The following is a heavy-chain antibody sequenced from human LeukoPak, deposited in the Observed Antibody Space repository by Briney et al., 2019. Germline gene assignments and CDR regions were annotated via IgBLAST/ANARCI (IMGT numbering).Heavy chain of an antibody. CDR3: ARELRLGNWFDP. CDR1: GYTFTGYY. J-gene: IGHJ5*02. Sequence: ASVKVSCKASGYTFTGYYMQWVRQAPGHGLEWMGRINPNSGGTNYAQKFQGRVTMTRDTSISTAYMELSRLRSDDTAVYYCARELRLGNWFDPWGQGTLVTVSS. V-gene: IGHV1-2*06. D-gene: IGHD3-22*01. CDR2: INPNSGGT.